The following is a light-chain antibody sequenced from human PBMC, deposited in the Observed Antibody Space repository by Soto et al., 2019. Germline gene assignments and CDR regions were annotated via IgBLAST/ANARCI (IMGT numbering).Light chain of an antibody. CDR3: ETWYSNTHKV. CDR1: SGHSTYI. J-gene: IGLJ3*02. Sequence: QSVLTQSSSASASLGSSVKLTCILSSGHSTYIIAWHQLQPGKAPRFLMTLDRSGSYNRGSGVPDRFSGSSSGADRYLTISNLQFEDEGDYYCETWYSNTHKVFGGGTKLTVL. CDR2: LDRSGSY. V-gene: IGLV4-60*02.